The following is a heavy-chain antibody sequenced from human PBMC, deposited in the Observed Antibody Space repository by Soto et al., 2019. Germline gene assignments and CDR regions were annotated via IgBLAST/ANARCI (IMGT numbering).Heavy chain of an antibody. V-gene: IGHV1-69*01. J-gene: IGHJ6*02. CDR3: ATSQGSSTSLEIYYYYYYGMDV. CDR2: IIPISGTA. Sequence: QVQLVQSGAEVKKPGSSVKVSCKASGGTFSSYAISWVRQAPGQGLEWMGGIIPISGTANYAQKFQGRVTITADESTSTAYMELSSLRSEDTAVYYSATSQGSSTSLEIYYYYYYGMDVWGQGATVTVSS. CDR1: GGTFSSYA. D-gene: IGHD2-2*01.